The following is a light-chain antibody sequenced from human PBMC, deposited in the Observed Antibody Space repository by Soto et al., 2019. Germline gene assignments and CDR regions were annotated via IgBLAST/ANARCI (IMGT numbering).Light chain of an antibody. V-gene: IGKV1-5*03. J-gene: IGKJ1*01. Sequence: DIQMTQSPSTLSASVGDKITITCRASQSISSWLAWYQQKPGKAPKLLIYKASSLESGVPSRFSGSGSGTEFTLTISSLQPDDFAIYYCRHYYDYPWTFGQGTKVEVK. CDR1: QSISSW. CDR3: RHYYDYPWT. CDR2: KAS.